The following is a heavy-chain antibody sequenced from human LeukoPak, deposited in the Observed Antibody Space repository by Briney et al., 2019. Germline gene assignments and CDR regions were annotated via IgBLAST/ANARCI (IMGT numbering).Heavy chain of an antibody. D-gene: IGHD3-10*01. CDR1: GFTFGDYT. Sequence: GRSLRLSCTASGFTFGDYTITWVRQAPGQGLEWVGLLRSKAYGGTTEYAASVKGRFAISRDDSKSIAYLQMNSLKTEDTAVYYCARTHYHGSGIYYPFDYWGQGTLVAVSS. CDR2: LRSKAYGGTT. J-gene: IGHJ4*02. V-gene: IGHV3-49*04. CDR3: ARTHYHGSGIYYPFDY.